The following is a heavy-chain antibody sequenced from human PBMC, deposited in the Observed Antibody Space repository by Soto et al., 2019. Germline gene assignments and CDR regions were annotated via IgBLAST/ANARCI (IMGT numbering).Heavy chain of an antibody. CDR2: IQTKTGGGTA. J-gene: IGHJ3*02. CDR3: ATDYGWAFQI. Sequence: EVQLVASGGVLVKPGESLRLSCAGSELSFSDVKMTWVRQLPGKGLEWVGRIQTKTGGGTADYPAAVRGRFTISRDDSKNTLYRQLNSLKTEDTAVYYCATDYGWAFQIWGQGTTVTVSS. D-gene: IGHD4-17*01. V-gene: IGHV3-15*01. CDR1: ELSFSDVK.